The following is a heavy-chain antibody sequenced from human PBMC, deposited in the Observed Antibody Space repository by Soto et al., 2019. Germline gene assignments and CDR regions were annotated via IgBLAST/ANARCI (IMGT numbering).Heavy chain of an antibody. J-gene: IGHJ4*02. CDR1: GYAFSDHG. D-gene: IGHD6-6*01. V-gene: IGHV1-18*04. CDR3: ARDHRYSSSSFDS. Sequence: QVRLVLSGDELKKPGASMKVSCKASGYAFSDHGISWVRQAPGQGLEWIGWISAYNGNTNYAQKFQGRVTVTTDASTATAYMEVRSLTSDDTAVYYCARDHRYSSSSFDSWSQGTLITVSS. CDR2: ISAYNGNT.